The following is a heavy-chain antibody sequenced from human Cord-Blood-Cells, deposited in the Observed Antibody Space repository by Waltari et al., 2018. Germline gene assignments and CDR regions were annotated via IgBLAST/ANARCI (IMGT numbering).Heavy chain of an antibody. CDR2: IYYSGST. CDR3: ARHLQLTGDFDY. V-gene: IGHV4-39*01. Sequence: QLQLQESGPGLVKPWETLSLTCTVSGGSISSSSYYWGWLRQPPGKGLEWIGSIYYSGSTYYNPSLKSRVTISVDTSKNQFSLKLSSVTAADTAVYYCARHLQLTGDFDYWGQGTLVTVSS. D-gene: IGHD7-27*01. J-gene: IGHJ4*02. CDR1: GGSISSSSYY.